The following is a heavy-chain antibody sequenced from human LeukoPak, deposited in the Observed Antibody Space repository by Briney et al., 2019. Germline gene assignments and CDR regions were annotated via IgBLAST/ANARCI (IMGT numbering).Heavy chain of an antibody. CDR1: GFTFTSYN. D-gene: IGHD3-10*01. CDR3: ARDMDGYFDY. Sequence: GGSLRLSCAASGFTFTSYNMNWVRQAPGKGLEWVSCIGSSSSYMYYADSVKGRFTISRDNAKNSLYLQMNSLRAEDTAVYHCARDMDGYFDYWGQGTLVTVSS. V-gene: IGHV3-21*01. J-gene: IGHJ4*02. CDR2: IGSSSSYM.